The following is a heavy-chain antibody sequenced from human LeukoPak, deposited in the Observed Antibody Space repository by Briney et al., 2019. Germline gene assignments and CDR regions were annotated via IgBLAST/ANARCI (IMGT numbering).Heavy chain of an antibody. Sequence: SETLSLICTVSGGSISSYYWSWIRQPAGKGLEWIGRIYTSGSTNYNPSLKSRVTMSVDTSKNQFSLKLSSVTAADTAVYYCATRYSSGWYGLTFDIWGQGTMVTVSS. V-gene: IGHV4-4*07. D-gene: IGHD6-19*01. J-gene: IGHJ3*02. CDR2: IYTSGST. CDR3: ATRYSSGWYGLTFDI. CDR1: GGSISSYY.